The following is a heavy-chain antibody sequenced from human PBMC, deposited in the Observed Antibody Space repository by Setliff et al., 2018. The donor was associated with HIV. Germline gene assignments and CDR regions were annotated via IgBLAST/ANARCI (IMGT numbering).Heavy chain of an antibody. V-gene: IGHV4-39*07. CDR2: IYYSGST. CDR1: GGSLSSGGYY. CDR3: ARVQDDFGCFDH. D-gene: IGHD4-17*01. Sequence: PSETLSLTCTVSGGSLSSGGYYWGWIRQPPGKGLEWIGSIYYSGSTYYNPALKSRVIISVDKSKNQFSLKLNSVTAADTAVYYCARVQDDFGCFDHWGQGTLVTVSS. J-gene: IGHJ4*02.